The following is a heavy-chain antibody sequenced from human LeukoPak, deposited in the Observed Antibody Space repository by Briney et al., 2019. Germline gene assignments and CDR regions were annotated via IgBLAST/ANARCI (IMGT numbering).Heavy chain of an antibody. CDR1: GFTFSSYG. D-gene: IGHD5-18*01. Sequence: QPGGSLRLSCAASGFTFSSYGMHWVRQAPGKGLEWVTFIRYDGSNKYYADSVKGRFTISRDNTKKSLYLQMDSLRVEDTAVYYCARDYSYGYQYMDVWGKGTTVAISS. CDR3: ARDYSYGYQYMDV. V-gene: IGHV3-30*02. J-gene: IGHJ6*03. CDR2: IRYDGSNK.